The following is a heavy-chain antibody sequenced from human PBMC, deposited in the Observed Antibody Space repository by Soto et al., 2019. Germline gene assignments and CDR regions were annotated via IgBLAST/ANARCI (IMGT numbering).Heavy chain of an antibody. D-gene: IGHD1-26*01. CDR2: ILSDGSNK. Sequence: QVQLVESGGGVVQPGRSLRLSCAVSGFTLSSHAMHWVRQAPDKGLEWVALILSDGSNKYYADSVKGRFTTSRDNSKNTMYLQMNSLSVEDTAVYYCARDDEGGSDCDLGYWGQGALVTVSS. V-gene: IGHV3-30-3*01. CDR1: GFTLSSHA. J-gene: IGHJ4*02. CDR3: ARDDEGGSDCDLGY.